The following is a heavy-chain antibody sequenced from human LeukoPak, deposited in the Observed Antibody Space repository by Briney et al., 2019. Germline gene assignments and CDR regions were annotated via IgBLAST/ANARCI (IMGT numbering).Heavy chain of an antibody. V-gene: IGHV4-59*01. D-gene: IGHD3-22*01. Sequence: PSETLSLTCAVYGGSFSGYYWSWIRQPPGKGLEWIGYIYYSGSTNYNPSLKSRVTISVDTSKNQFSLKLSSVTAADTAVYYCARDRSSGYFDYWGQGTLVTVSS. J-gene: IGHJ4*02. CDR3: ARDRSSGYFDY. CDR2: IYYSGST. CDR1: GGSFSGYY.